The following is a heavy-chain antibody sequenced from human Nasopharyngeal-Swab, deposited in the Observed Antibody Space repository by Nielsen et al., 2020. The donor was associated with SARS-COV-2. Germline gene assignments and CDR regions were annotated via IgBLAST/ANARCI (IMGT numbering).Heavy chain of an antibody. D-gene: IGHD5-12*01. CDR3: AKDRDSGDDSEEYYHYYGMDV. CDR1: GFTFSSYA. J-gene: IGHJ6*02. CDR2: ISGDSDST. Sequence: GGSLRLPCAASGFTFSSYAMHWVRQAPGKGLEWVSVISGDSDSTYYTDSVRGRFTISRDNSKNTLNLQMNNLRAEDTAIYYCAKDRDSGDDSEEYYHYYGMDVWGQGAPVTVSS. V-gene: IGHV3-23*01.